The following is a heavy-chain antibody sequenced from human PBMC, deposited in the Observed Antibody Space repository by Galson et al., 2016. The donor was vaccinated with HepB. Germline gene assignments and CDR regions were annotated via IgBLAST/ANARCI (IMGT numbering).Heavy chain of an antibody. V-gene: IGHV3-74*01. D-gene: IGHD2-15*01. CDR3: ARDAYVPDCSGGTCYWSDALDI. CDR2: INTDASST. J-gene: IGHJ3*02. Sequence: SLRLSCAASGFTFNAYWMHWVRQAPGKGLVWVSRINTDASSTSYADSVKGRFTISRDNAKNTLYLQMNSLRADETAVYYCARDAYVPDCSGGTCYWSDALDIWGQGTMVTVS. CDR1: GFTFNAYW.